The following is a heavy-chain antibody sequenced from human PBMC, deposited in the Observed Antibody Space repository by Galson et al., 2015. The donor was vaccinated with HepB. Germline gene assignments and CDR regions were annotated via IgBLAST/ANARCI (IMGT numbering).Heavy chain of an antibody. V-gene: IGHV1-46*01. CDR1: GYTFTSYY. D-gene: IGHD3-16*01. J-gene: IGHJ4*02. CDR2: INPGGGST. Sequence: SVKVSCKASGYTFTSYYMHWVRQAPGQGLEWMGVINPGGGSTNYAQNFQGRVTMTRDTSTTIVYMELTSLKSDDTAVYYCARSLPGGWYYFDYWGQGALVTVSS. CDR3: ARSLPGGWYYFDY.